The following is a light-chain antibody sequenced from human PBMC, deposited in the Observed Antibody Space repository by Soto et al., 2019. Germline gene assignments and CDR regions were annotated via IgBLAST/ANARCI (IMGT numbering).Light chain of an antibody. CDR3: QQYNDLPPLT. CDR2: DAS. Sequence: EIMMTQSPATVSVSPGERATLSCRASQSIRTNVAWYQQKPGQALRLLIYDASTRATGLSSRFSGSGSGTEFTHTISSLQSEDVAIYYCQQYNDLPPLTFGGGTRLEI. CDR1: QSIRTN. J-gene: IGKJ4*01. V-gene: IGKV3-15*01.